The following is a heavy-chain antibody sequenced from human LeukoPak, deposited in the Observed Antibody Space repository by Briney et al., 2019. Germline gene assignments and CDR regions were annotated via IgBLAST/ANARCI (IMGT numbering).Heavy chain of an antibody. J-gene: IGHJ4*02. CDR2: IYYSGST. V-gene: IGHV4-39*01. CDR1: GGSISSSSYY. D-gene: IGHD4-17*01. Sequence: SETLSLTCTVSGGSISSSSYYWGWIRQPPGKGLEWIGSIYYSGSTYYNPSLKSRVTISVDTSKNQFSLKLSSVTAADTAVYYCARSGGDYGFDYWGQGTLVTVSS. CDR3: ARSGGDYGFDY.